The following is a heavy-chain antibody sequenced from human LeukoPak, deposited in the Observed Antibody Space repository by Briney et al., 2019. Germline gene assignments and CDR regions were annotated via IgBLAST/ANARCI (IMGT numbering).Heavy chain of an antibody. D-gene: IGHD6-6*01. CDR1: GGTFSSYA. Sequence: ASVKVSCKSSGGTFSSYAISWLRQAPGQGLEWMGGIIPIFGTANYAQKFQGRVTITADESTSTAYMELSSLRSEDTAVYYCARKSLAARQGCYYGMDVWGQGTTVTVSS. J-gene: IGHJ6*02. V-gene: IGHV1-69*13. CDR3: ARKSLAARQGCYYGMDV. CDR2: IIPIFGTA.